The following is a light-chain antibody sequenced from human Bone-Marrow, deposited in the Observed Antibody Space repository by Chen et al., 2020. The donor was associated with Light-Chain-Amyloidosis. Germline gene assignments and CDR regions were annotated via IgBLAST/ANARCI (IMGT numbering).Light chain of an antibody. CDR2: AVS. J-gene: IGLJ1*01. Sequence: QSALTQPASVSGSPGQSITISCTRTSGDVATYNYVSWYQQHPGKAPKVMIYAVSNRPSGVSNRFSGSKSGNTASLTISGLQAEDEADYYCSSFTSSSSYVFGPGTKVTVL. V-gene: IGLV2-14*01. CDR3: SSFTSSSSYV. CDR1: SGDVATYNY.